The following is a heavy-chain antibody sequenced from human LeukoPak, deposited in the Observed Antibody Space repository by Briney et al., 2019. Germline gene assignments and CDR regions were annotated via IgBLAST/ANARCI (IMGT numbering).Heavy chain of an antibody. Sequence: GGSLRLSCEASGFTFTNYGMRWVRQAPGKGLEWVSVIRSDGSDRYYVDSVKGRFTISRDNARSTLYLQINSLRAEDKAVYYCEKEHYHSLYSWGQGTLVTVSS. V-gene: IGHV3-30*02. CDR2: IRSDGSDR. J-gene: IGHJ4*02. D-gene: IGHD2-8*01. CDR1: GFTFTNYG. CDR3: EKEHYHSLYS.